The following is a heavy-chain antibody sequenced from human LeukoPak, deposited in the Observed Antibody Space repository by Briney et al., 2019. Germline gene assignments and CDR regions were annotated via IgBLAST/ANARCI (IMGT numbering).Heavy chain of an antibody. D-gene: IGHD3-3*01. V-gene: IGHV1-58*02. CDR3: AADRDYDFWSGYYKFDY. J-gene: IGHJ4*02. CDR1: GFTFTSSA. CDR2: IVVGSGNT. Sequence: SVKVSCKASGFTFTSSAMQWVRQARGQRLEWIGWIVVGSGNTNYAQKFQERVTITRDMSTSTAYMELSSLRSGDTAVYYCAADRDYDFWSGYYKFDYWGQGTLVTVSS.